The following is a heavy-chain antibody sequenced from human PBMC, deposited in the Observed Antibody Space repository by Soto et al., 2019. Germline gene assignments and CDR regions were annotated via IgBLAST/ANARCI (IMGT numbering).Heavy chain of an antibody. CDR2: IYYSGST. CDR3: ARQSSSGRRDTFDI. D-gene: IGHD6-13*01. CDR1: GGSISSSSYF. Sequence: QLQLQESGPGLVKPSETLSLTCTVSGGSISSSSYFWGWVRQPPGKGLEWIGTIYYSGSTYYNPSLKSRVTISVDTSENQFSLKLSSVTAADTAVYYCARQSSSGRRDTFDIWGQGTMVPVSS. V-gene: IGHV4-39*01. J-gene: IGHJ3*02.